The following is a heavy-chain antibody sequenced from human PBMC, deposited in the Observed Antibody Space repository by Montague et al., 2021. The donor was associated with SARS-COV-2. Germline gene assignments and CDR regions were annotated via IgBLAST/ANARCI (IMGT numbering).Heavy chain of an antibody. CDR3: ARLKRYFDSSGSPSAFDF. D-gene: IGHD3-22*01. J-gene: IGHJ3*01. V-gene: IGHV4-39*02. Sequence: ETLSLTCTVSGGSITNNIDYWAWIRQPPGKGLEWIGSIYYTGNTYYNPSVKSRVTISVVTSKNHFTLKLSSVTAAETAVYYCARLKRYFDSSGSPSAFDFWGQGTKVTVSS. CDR2: IYYTGNT. CDR1: GGSITNNIDY.